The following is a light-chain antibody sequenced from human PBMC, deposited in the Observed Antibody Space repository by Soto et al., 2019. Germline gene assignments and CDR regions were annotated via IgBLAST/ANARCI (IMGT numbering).Light chain of an antibody. CDR1: QSISSY. V-gene: IGKV1-17*01. J-gene: IGKJ1*01. Sequence: DIQMTQSPSSLSASVGDRVTITCRASQSISSYLNWYQQKPGKAPKRLIYTASSLQSGVPPRFRGSGSETEFTLTISSLQPEDFATYYCLQNNSYPVTFGQGTKVDIK. CDR2: TAS. CDR3: LQNNSYPVT.